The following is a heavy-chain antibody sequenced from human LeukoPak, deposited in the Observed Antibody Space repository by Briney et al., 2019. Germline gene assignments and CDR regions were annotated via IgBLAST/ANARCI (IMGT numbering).Heavy chain of an antibody. CDR3: ARAVHCSGGSCYFDY. D-gene: IGHD2-15*01. CDR2: IYTSGST. CDR1: GGSISSYS. Sequence: PSGTLSLTCTVSGGSISSYSWSWIRQPAGKGLEWIGRIYTSGSTKYNPSLTSRVTISVDTSKNQFSLKLRSVTAADTAVYYCARAVHCSGGSCYFDYWGQGTLVTVSS. V-gene: IGHV4-4*07. J-gene: IGHJ4*02.